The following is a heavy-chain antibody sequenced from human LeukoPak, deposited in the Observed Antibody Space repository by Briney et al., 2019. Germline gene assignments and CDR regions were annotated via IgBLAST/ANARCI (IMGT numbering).Heavy chain of an antibody. V-gene: IGHV3-30-3*01. CDR1: GFTFSSYT. D-gene: IGHD5-18*01. CDR2: ISYDGSTK. J-gene: IGHJ4*02. Sequence: GGSLRLSCAASGFTFSSYTMHWVRQAPGKGLEGVAVISYDGSTKYYADSVKGRFTISRDNSKNTLYLQMNSLRAEDTAVYYCARASIGYSYGEIDYWGQGTLVTVSS. CDR3: ARASIGYSYGEIDY.